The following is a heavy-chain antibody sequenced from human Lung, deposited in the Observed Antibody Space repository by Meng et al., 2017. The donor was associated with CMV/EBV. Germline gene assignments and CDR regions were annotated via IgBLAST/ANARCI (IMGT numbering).Heavy chain of an antibody. Sequence: QNTLKGSGPTLVNPTQPLTLTCPFSGFSLSTSGGGVGWIRQPPGKALGCLAIIYGDDEKRYSPSLESRLTVTKDTSKNQVVLTMTNMVPVDTATYYCARAAARPSDWFDPWGQGTLVTVSS. CDR3: ARAAARPSDWFDP. V-gene: IGHV2-5*02. J-gene: IGHJ5*02. CDR1: GFSLSTSGGG. D-gene: IGHD6-6*01. CDR2: IYGDDEK.